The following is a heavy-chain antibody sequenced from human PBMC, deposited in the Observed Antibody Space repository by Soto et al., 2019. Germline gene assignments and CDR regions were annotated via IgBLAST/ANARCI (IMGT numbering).Heavy chain of an antibody. CDR3: ARRLVGWANGVAFYPAIDY. CDR1: GYSFTSYW. CDR2: IYPGDSDT. V-gene: IGHV5-51*01. J-gene: IGHJ4*02. D-gene: IGHD2-8*01. Sequence: GESLKISCKGSGYSFTSYWIGWVRQMPGKGLEWMGIIYPGDSDTRYSPSFQGQVTISADKSISTAYLQWSSLKASDTAMYYCARRLVGWANGVAFYPAIDYWGLGTLVTVSS.